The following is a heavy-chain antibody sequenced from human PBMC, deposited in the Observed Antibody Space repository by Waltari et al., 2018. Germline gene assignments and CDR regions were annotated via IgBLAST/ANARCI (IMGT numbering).Heavy chain of an antibody. J-gene: IGHJ6*02. CDR3: ARLAPRTYRSPVPGRHYYYGMDV. CDR2: IREDETSI. V-gene: IGHV3-74*01. CDR1: GFRFSNYW. Sequence: EEQLLESGGGLVQPGDSLRLSCAGSGFRFSNYWMNWVRQAPGKGLVWVERIREDETSISYADSGKGRFTISRDNAKNTVYLQMKRLRVEDTAVYYCARLAPRTYRSPVPGRHYYYGMDVWGQGTTVTVSS. D-gene: IGHD3-10*01.